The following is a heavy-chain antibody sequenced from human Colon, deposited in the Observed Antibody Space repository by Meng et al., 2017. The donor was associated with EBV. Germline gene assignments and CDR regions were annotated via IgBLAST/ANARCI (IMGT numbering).Heavy chain of an antibody. Sequence: VPLNQLRAGLLNPSETLSLPCTVNGGSFSCYVWSWVRQPPGKGMEWIGEVSHPGSANYNPSLKSRVTISVDASEKQFSLRLTSVTAADSAVYYCARVPTTGYKDHWGQGTLVTVSS. V-gene: IGHV4-34*01. CDR3: ARVPTTGYKDH. CDR2: VSHPGSA. D-gene: IGHD3-9*01. CDR1: GGSFSCYV. J-gene: IGHJ4*02.